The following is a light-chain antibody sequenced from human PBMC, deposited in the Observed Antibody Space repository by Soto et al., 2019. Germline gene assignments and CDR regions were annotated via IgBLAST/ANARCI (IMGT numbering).Light chain of an antibody. CDR3: QHSSTGLWT. Sequence: EIVMTQSPATLSVSPGERATLSCRASQSVSTKLAWYQQKPGQGPRLLIYGASTRATGIPARFSGSGSGTEFTLTITSLQSEDFALYYCQHSSTGLWTFGQGTKVEIK. J-gene: IGKJ1*01. CDR2: GAS. V-gene: IGKV3-15*01. CDR1: QSVSTK.